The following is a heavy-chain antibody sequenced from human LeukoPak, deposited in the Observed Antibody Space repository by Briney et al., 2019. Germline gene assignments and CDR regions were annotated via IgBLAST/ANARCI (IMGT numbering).Heavy chain of an antibody. CDR2: ISAYNGNT. J-gene: IGHJ6*03. V-gene: IGHV1-18*01. D-gene: IGHD6-13*01. Sequence: GASVKVSCKASGYTFTSYGISWVRQAPGQGLEWMGWISAYNGNTNYAQKLQGRVTMTTDTSTSTAYMVLRSPRSDDTAVYYCARVVAAAGYYYYYYMDVWGKGTTVTVSS. CDR1: GYTFTSYG. CDR3: ARVVAAAGYYYYYYMDV.